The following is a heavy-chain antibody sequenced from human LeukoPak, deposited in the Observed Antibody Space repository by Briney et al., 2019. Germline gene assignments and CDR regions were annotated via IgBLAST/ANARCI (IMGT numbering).Heavy chain of an antibody. V-gene: IGHV1-69*05. J-gene: IGHJ3*02. CDR3: AMNRIVGAAGAFDI. CDR2: IIPIFGTA. CDR1: GGTFSSYA. Sequence: SVKVSCKASGGTFSSYAISWVRQAPGQRLEWMGGIIPIFGTANYAQKFQGRVTITTDESTSTAYMELSSLRSEDTAVYCCAMNRIVGAAGAFDIWGQGTMVTVSS. D-gene: IGHD1-26*01.